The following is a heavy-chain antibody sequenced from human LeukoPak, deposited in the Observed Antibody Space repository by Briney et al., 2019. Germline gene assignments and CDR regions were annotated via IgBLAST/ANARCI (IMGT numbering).Heavy chain of an antibody. V-gene: IGHV4-34*01. J-gene: IGHJ3*02. CDR1: GGSFSGYY. CDR3: ARGSGAFDI. Sequence: SETLSLTCAVYGGSFSGYYWSWIRQPPGKGLEWIGEINHSGSTNYNPSLKSRVTISVDTSKNRFSLKLSSVTAADTAVYYCARGSGAFDIWGQGTMVTVSS. D-gene: IGHD3-10*01. CDR2: INHSGST.